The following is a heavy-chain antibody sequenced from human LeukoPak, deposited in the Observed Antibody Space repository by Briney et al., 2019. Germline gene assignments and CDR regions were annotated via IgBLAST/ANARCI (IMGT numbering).Heavy chain of an antibody. CDR1: GYTFTGYY. CDR3: ARDTAEGWLQLPAHFDY. D-gene: IGHD5-24*01. J-gene: IGHJ4*02. Sequence: ASVKVSCKASGYTFTGYYMHWVRQAPGQGLEWMGWINPNSGGTNYAQKFQGRVTMTRDTSISTAYMELSRLRSDDTAVYYCARDTAEGWLQLPAHFDYWGQGTLVTVSS. V-gene: IGHV1-2*02. CDR2: INPNSGGT.